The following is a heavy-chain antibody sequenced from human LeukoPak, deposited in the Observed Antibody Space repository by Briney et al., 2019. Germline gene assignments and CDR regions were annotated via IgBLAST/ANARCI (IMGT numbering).Heavy chain of an antibody. D-gene: IGHD3-22*01. CDR1: GGSISSNSYY. J-gene: IGHJ4*02. Sequence: PSETLSLTCAVSGGSISSNSYYWGWIRQPPGKGLEWIGSIYYSGSTYYNPSLKSRVTISVDTSKNQFSLKLNSVTAADTAVYYCARGPYYSDSVTYSFDYWGQGALVTVSS. V-gene: IGHV4-39*07. CDR2: IYYSGST. CDR3: ARGPYYSDSVTYSFDY.